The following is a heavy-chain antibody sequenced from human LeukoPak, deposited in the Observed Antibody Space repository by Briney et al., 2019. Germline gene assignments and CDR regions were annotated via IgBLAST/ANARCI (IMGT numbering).Heavy chain of an antibody. CDR1: GLPLKDTW. CDR3: ATDPERPRWPYFDY. D-gene: IGHD4-23*01. J-gene: IGHJ4*02. CDR2: SKSKIDGGTA. Sequence: PGGSLRLSCALSGLPLKDTWMTWVRQAPGKGLEWVGRSKSKIDGGTADYAAPVKGRFTISRDEPKDTLYLEMNSLKAEDTGVYFCATDPERPRWPYFDYWGQGALVTVSS. V-gene: IGHV3-15*01.